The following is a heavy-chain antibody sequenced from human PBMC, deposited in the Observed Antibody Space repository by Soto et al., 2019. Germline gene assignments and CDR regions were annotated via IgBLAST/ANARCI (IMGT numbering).Heavy chain of an antibody. Sequence: EASVKVSCKASGDTFSSYAISWVRQAPGQGLEWMGGIIPIFGTANYAQKFQGRVTITADESTSTAYMELSSLRSEDTAVYYCARDGSGYRSRASPMDVWGQGTTVTVSS. J-gene: IGHJ6*02. D-gene: IGHD3-22*01. CDR2: IIPIFGTA. V-gene: IGHV1-69*13. CDR1: GDTFSSYA. CDR3: ARDGSGYRSRASPMDV.